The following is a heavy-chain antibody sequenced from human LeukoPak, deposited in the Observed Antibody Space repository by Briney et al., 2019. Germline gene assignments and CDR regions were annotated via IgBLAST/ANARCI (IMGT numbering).Heavy chain of an antibody. CDR1: GFTFRRYW. V-gene: IGHV3-7*05. J-gene: IGHJ2*01. CDR2: IKQDGSEI. Sequence: GGSLRLSCAASGFTFRRYWMSWVRQAPGKGLEWVANIKQDGSEIYYVASVKGRFTISRDDAKNSLYLQMNSLRADDTAVYYCARDFWYFDLWGRGTLVTVSS. CDR3: ARDFWYFDL.